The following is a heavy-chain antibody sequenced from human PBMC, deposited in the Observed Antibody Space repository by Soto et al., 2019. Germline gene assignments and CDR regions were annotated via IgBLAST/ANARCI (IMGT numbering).Heavy chain of an antibody. Sequence: EVQLVESGGGLVQPGGSLRLSCAASGFTFSSYWMHWVRQAPGKGLVWVSRINSDGSSTSYADSVKGRFTISRDNAKNTLYLQMNSLRAEDTAVYYCARAEWMVRGVISLYYYGMDVWGQGTTVTVSS. D-gene: IGHD3-10*01. CDR2: INSDGSST. CDR3: ARAEWMVRGVISLYYYGMDV. CDR1: GFTFSSYW. V-gene: IGHV3-74*01. J-gene: IGHJ6*02.